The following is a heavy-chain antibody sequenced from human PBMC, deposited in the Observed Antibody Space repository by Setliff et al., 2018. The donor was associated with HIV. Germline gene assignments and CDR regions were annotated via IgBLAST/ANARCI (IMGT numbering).Heavy chain of an antibody. V-gene: IGHV4-34*01. CDR2: IIHSGSI. CDR3: ARGYASGYDAYGY. D-gene: IGHD5-12*01. Sequence: PSETLSLTCAVYGGSFNDYYWSWIRQPPGKGLEWIGEIIHSGSINYNPSLKSRVTISVDTYNNQFSLNMNSANAADTAVYYCARGYASGYDAYGYWGQGTLVTVSS. CDR1: GGSFNDYY. J-gene: IGHJ4*02.